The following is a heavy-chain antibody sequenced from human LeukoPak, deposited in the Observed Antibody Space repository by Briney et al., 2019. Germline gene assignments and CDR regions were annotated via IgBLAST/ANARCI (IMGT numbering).Heavy chain of an antibody. J-gene: IGHJ4*02. CDR1: GDSISAYY. CDR3: ARVDDY. Sequence: SETLSLTCTVSGDSISAYYWTWIRQPPGKGLEWIGEINHSGIANYNPSLKSRVTISVDTSKNQFSLKVSSVTAADTAVYYCARVDDYWGQGTLVTVSS. CDR2: INHSGIA. V-gene: IGHV4-34*01.